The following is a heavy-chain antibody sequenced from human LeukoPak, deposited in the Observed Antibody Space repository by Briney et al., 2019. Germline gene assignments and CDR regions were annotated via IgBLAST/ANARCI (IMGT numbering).Heavy chain of an antibody. D-gene: IGHD2/OR15-2a*01. CDR2: IWYDGSNK. Sequence: GRSLRLSCAASGFTFSSYGMHWVRQAPGKGLEWVAVIWYDGSNKYYADSVKGRFTISRDNSKNTLYLQMNSLRAEDTAVYYCARDSEALSYMDVWGKGTTVTVSS. V-gene: IGHV3-33*01. CDR3: ARDSEALSYMDV. CDR1: GFTFSSYG. J-gene: IGHJ6*03.